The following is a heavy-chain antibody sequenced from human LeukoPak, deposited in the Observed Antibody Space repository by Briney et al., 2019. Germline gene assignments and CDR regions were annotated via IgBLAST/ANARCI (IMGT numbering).Heavy chain of an antibody. Sequence: ASVKVSCKASGYTFTDYYMHWVRQAPGQGLEWMGIINPSGGGTSYAQKFQGRLTMTRDTSTTTVYMELSSLRSEDTAMYYCAREIGPRQLHLWGSAFDYWGQGTLVTVSS. J-gene: IGHJ4*02. D-gene: IGHD5-18*01. CDR1: GYTFTDYY. V-gene: IGHV1-46*01. CDR2: INPSGGGT. CDR3: AREIGPRQLHLWGSAFDY.